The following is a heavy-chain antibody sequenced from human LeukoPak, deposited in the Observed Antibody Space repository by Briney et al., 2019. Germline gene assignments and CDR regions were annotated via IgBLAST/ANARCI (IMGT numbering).Heavy chain of an antibody. Sequence: SGGSLRLSCAASGFTFSSYAMHWVRQAPGKGLEWVAVISYDGSNKYYADSVKGRFTISRDNSKNTLYLQMNSLRAEDTAVYYCATGDYYDSSGYYYFHYYGMDVWGQGTTVTVSS. V-gene: IGHV3-30-3*01. CDR3: ATGDYYDSSGYYYFHYYGMDV. CDR1: GFTFSSYA. J-gene: IGHJ6*02. CDR2: ISYDGSNK. D-gene: IGHD3-22*01.